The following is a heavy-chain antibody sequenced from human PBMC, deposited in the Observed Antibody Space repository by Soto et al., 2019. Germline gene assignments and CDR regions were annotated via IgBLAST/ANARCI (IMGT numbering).Heavy chain of an antibody. V-gene: IGHV3-21*01. D-gene: IGHD2-2*02. J-gene: IGHJ3*02. CDR1: GFTFSSYS. CDR2: ISSSSSYI. CDR3: AREGGCSSTSCYTDAAFDI. Sequence: GGSLRLSCAASGFTFSSYSMNWVRQAPGKGLEWVSSISSSSSYIYYADSVKGRFTISRDNAKNSLYLQMNSPRAEDTAVYYCAREGGCSSTSCYTDAAFDIWGQGTMVTVSS.